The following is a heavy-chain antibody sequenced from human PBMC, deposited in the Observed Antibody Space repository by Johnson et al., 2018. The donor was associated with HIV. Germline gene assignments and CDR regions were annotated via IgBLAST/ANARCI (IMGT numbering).Heavy chain of an antibody. V-gene: IGHV3-30*04. CDR3: ARAEGLTGRNAFDI. CDR2: ISYDERNK. Sequence: QVQLVESGGGVVQPGRSLRLSCAASGFTFSSYAMHWVRQAPAKGLQWVAVISYDERNKYFIESVKGRFTISRDSSKNTLYLQMNSLRAEDTAVYYCARAEGLTGRNAFDIWGQGTMVTVSS. J-gene: IGHJ3*02. D-gene: IGHD1-20*01. CDR1: GFTFSSYA.